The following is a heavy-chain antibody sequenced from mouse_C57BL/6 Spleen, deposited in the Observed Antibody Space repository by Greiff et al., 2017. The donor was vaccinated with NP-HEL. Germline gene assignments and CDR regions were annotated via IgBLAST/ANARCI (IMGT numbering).Heavy chain of an antibody. Sequence: EVKVVESGGGLVQPGGSLKLSCAASGFTFSDYYMYWVRQTPETRLEWVAYISNGGGSTYYPDTVKGRFTSSRDNAKNTLYLQMSRLKSEDTAMYYCARGDYGSSYSYAMDYWGQGTSVTVS. CDR3: ARGDYGSSYSYAMDY. J-gene: IGHJ4*01. CDR2: ISNGGGST. V-gene: IGHV5-12*01. D-gene: IGHD1-1*01. CDR1: GFTFSDYY.